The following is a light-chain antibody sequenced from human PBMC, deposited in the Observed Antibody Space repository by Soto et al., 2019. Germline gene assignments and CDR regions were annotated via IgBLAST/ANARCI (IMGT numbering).Light chain of an antibody. V-gene: IGLV2-23*02. J-gene: IGLJ1*01. CDR3: CSYAGSSTSYNYV. CDR1: SSDVGSYNL. CDR2: EVS. Sequence: QSVLTQPASVSGSPGQSITISCTGTSSDVGSYNLVSWYQRHPGKAPKLMIYEVSKRPSGVSNRFSGSKSGNTASLTISGLQAEDEADYYCCSYAGSSTSYNYVFGTGTKVTVL.